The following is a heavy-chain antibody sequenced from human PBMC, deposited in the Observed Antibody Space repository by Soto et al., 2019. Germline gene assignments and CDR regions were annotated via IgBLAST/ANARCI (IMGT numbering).Heavy chain of an antibody. CDR2: INPSGGST. J-gene: IGHJ6*03. CDR1: GYTFTSYY. V-gene: IGHV1-46*03. D-gene: IGHD3-10*01. CDR3: AREYYYGSGSYYLGYYYYYMDV. Sequence: QVQLVQSGAEVKKPGASVKVSCKASGYTFTSYYMHWVRQAPGQGLEWMGIINPSGGSTSYAQKFHGRVTMTRDTSTSTVYMELSSLRSEDTAVYYCAREYYYGSGSYYLGYYYYYMDVWGKGTTVTVSS.